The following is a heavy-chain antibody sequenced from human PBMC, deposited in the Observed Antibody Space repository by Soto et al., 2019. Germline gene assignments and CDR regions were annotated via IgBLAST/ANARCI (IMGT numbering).Heavy chain of an antibody. CDR3: IASSGITFY. J-gene: IGHJ4*02. V-gene: IGHV3-74*01. CDR1: GLTFSSYW. D-gene: IGHD3-16*01. Sequence: EVQLVESGGGLVQPGGSLRLSCAASGLTFSSYWMHWVRQAPGKGLVWVSRVNTDGSTTNYADSVKGRFTISRDNAKNTLYLQMNSLRAEDTAVYYCIASSGITFYWGQGTLVTVSS. CDR2: VNTDGSTT.